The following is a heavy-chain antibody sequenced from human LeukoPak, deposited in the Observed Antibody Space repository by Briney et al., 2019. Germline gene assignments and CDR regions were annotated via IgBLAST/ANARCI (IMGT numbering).Heavy chain of an antibody. Sequence: GGSLRLPCAASGFTVGYNYMTWVRQAPGKGLEWVAAIYNSGSTYYADSVKGRLTISRDNSKNTMYLQMNSLEGEDTAVYYCARRSNPPGRIDHWGQGTLVTVSS. J-gene: IGHJ4*02. CDR1: GFTVGYNY. V-gene: IGHV3-66*04. CDR2: IYNSGST. D-gene: IGHD1-14*01. CDR3: ARRSNPPGRIDH.